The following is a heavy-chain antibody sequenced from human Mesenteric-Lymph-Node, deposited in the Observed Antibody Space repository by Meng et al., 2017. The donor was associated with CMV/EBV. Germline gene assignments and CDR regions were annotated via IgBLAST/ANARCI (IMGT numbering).Heavy chain of an antibody. CDR3: AMSTVVNVGEY. J-gene: IGHJ4*02. CDR1: GFSVSRNY. Sequence: GESLKISCAASGFSVSRNYMSWVRQAPGKGLEWVSIIYGGGETYLADSMEGRFTISRDDSRNTVDLQMNSLRVEDTAVYYCAMSTVVNVGEYWGRGTLVTVSS. CDR2: IYGGGET. V-gene: IGHV3-66*02. D-gene: IGHD4-23*01.